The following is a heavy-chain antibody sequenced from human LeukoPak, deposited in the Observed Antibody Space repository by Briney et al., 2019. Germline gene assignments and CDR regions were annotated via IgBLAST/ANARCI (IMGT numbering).Heavy chain of an antibody. CDR2: IGPGGDI. Sequence: GGSLRLSCAASGFSFTAYSRNWVRQAPGRGLEWISYIGPGGDIYYADSVTGRFTVSRDTAKNSLYLQMNGLRVEDTAVYYCARRFDSWGQGTLVTVSS. CDR3: ARRFDS. J-gene: IGHJ4*02. CDR1: GFSFTAYS. V-gene: IGHV3-48*01.